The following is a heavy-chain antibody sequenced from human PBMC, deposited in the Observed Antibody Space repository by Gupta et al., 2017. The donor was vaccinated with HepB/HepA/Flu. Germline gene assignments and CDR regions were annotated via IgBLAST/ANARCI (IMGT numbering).Heavy chain of an antibody. Sequence: EVQLVESGGGLVQPGGSLRLSCAASGSTFNPYWMNWVRQAPGKGLEWVANIKQDGSQKYYMDSVRGRFTISRDNAQSSLYLQMNSLRAEDTAVYYCANSQFCTNGVCYAFDIWGQGTVVTVSS. CDR1: GSTFNPYW. CDR2: IKQDGSQK. CDR3: ANSQFCTNGVCYAFDI. D-gene: IGHD2-8*01. V-gene: IGHV3-7*01. J-gene: IGHJ3*02.